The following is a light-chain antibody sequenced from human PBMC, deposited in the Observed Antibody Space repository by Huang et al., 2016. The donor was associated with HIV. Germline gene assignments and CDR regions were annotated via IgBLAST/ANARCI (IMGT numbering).Light chain of an antibody. CDR1: QDISNY. CDR3: QQYANLPRVT. Sequence: DIQMTQSPSSLSASVGDRVTITCQASQDISNYLNWYQQKPGKAPKLLIYDASNLETGVPSRFSGSGSGTDFTFTISSLQPEDIATYYCQQYANLPRVTFGPGTKVNIK. CDR2: DAS. J-gene: IGKJ3*01. V-gene: IGKV1-33*01.